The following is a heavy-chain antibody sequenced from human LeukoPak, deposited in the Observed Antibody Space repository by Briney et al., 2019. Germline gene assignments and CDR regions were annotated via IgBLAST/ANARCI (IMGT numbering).Heavy chain of an antibody. V-gene: IGHV1-8*02. CDR1: GYTFTSYD. J-gene: IGHJ4*02. Sequence: ASVTVSCKASGYTFTSYDNNWVRQAPGQGLEWMGWTNPNSGNTGYAQKFQGRVTITRNTSISTAYMELSSLRSEDTAVYYCARPRSGWLFDYWGQGTLVTVSS. CDR2: TNPNSGNT. CDR3: ARPRSGWLFDY. D-gene: IGHD6-19*01.